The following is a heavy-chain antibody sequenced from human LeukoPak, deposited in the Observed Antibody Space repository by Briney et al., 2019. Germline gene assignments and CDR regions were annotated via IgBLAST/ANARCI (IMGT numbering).Heavy chain of an antibody. J-gene: IGHJ4*02. CDR3: ARDRGLVSDY. CDR1: GSTFGNYY. D-gene: IGHD5/OR15-5a*01. CDR2: IYSDGTT. V-gene: IGHV3-53*01. Sequence: GGSPRLSCAASGSTFGNYYMGWVRQAPGKGLEWVSVIYSDGTTYYTDSVKGRFTISRDNSKNTLYLQMNSLKTEDTAVYYCARDRGLVSDYWGQGTLVTVSS.